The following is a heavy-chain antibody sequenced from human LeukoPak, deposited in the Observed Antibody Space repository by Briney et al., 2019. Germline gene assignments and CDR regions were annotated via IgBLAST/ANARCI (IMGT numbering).Heavy chain of an antibody. CDR3: ARARPTWGSYDPFDY. J-gene: IGHJ4*02. CDR2: IYSGGST. CDR1: GFTVSSNY. V-gene: IGHV3-66*01. Sequence: PGGSLRLSCAASGFTVSSNYMSWVRQAPGKGLEWVSVIYSGGSTYYADSVKGRFTISRDNSKNTLYLQMNSLRAEDTAVYYCARARPTWGSYDPFDYWGQGTLVTVSS. D-gene: IGHD3-16*01.